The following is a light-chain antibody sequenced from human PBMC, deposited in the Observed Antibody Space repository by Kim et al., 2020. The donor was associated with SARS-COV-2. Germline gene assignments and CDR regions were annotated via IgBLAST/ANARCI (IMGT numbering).Light chain of an antibody. J-gene: IGLJ1*01. V-gene: IGLV3-19*01. CDR1: SLRSYY. CDR2: DKN. CDR3: HIRVSSGDAYV. Sequence: SSELTQDPAVSVALGQTVRITCQGDSLRSYYASWYQHKPGHAPRLVMYDKNNRPSGIPDRFSGSTSRNTASLTITGAQAEDEADYYCHIRVSSGDAYVFGVGTKVTVL.